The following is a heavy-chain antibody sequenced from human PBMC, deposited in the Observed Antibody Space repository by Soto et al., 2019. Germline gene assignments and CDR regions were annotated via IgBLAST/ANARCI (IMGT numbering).Heavy chain of an antibody. CDR1: GDSLVNYY. CDR2: VSSSGNT. D-gene: IGHD3-9*01. CDR3: ARADYEILTGSYAMDV. Sequence: SETLSLTCTVSGDSLVNYYWFWIRQPVGKGLEWIGRVSSSGNTNANPTLNSRATMSIDTSKNQFSLRLRSVTAADTAVYYCARADYEILTGSYAMDVWGQGTTVTVS. J-gene: IGHJ6*02. V-gene: IGHV4-4*07.